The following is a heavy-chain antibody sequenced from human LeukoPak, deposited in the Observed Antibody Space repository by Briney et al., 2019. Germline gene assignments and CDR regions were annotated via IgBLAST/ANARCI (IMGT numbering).Heavy chain of an antibody. CDR2: IYYSGST. Sequence: SETQSLTCTVSGGSISSYYWSWIRQPPGKGLEWIGYIYYSGSTNYSPSLKSRVTISVDTSKNQFSLKLSSVTAADTAVYYCARLLPGGVFEFDYWGQGTLVTVSS. D-gene: IGHD3-3*01. V-gene: IGHV4-59*01. CDR3: ARLLPGGVFEFDY. J-gene: IGHJ4*02. CDR1: GGSISSYY.